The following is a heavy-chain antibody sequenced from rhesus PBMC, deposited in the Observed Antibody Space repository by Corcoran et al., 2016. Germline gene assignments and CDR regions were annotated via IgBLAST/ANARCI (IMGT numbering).Heavy chain of an antibody. CDR3: ARRKVLFDY. V-gene: IGHV4-65*01. CDR1: GGSVSSNNW. J-gene: IGHJ4*01. Sequence: QVQLQESGPGLVKPSETLSLTYAVSGGSVSSNNWWCWIRPPPGKGLDWIGYISGSSGSTYYNPSLKCRVTMSTDTSKNQSSLKRSSVTAADTAVYYCARRKVLFDYWGQGVLVTVSS. CDR2: ISGSSGST.